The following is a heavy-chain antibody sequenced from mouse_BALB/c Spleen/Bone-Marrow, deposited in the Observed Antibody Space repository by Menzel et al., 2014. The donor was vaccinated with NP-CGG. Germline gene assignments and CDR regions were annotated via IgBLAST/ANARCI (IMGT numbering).Heavy chain of an antibody. Sequence: EVKVEESGGGLVKPGGSLKLSCAASGFAFSSYDMSWVRQTPEKRLEWVAYISSGGGSTYYPDTVKGRFTISRDNAKNTLYLQMSSLKSEDTAIYYCARKVRYFDYWGQGNSLTVSS. D-gene: IGHD2-14*01. V-gene: IGHV5-12-1*01. CDR1: GFAFSSYD. CDR3: ARKVRYFDY. CDR2: ISSGGGST. J-gene: IGHJ2*02.